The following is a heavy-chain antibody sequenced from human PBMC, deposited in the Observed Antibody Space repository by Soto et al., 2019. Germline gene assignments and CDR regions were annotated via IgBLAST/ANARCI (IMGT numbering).Heavy chain of an antibody. D-gene: IGHD2-8*01. Sequence: GGSLRLSCAASGFAFSNAWMSWVRQAPGKGLEWVGRIKSETDGETTDYVAPVKGRFTISRDDSKNTLYLQMNSLKIEDTAVYYCTKDLNGGFDYWGRGALVTVSS. J-gene: IGHJ4*02. V-gene: IGHV3-15*01. CDR1: GFAFSNAW. CDR3: TKDLNGGFDY. CDR2: IKSETDGETT.